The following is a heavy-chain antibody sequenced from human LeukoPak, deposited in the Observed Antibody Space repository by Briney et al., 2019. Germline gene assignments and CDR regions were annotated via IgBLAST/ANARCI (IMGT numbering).Heavy chain of an antibody. V-gene: IGHV3-33*06. CDR1: GFTFSHNG. J-gene: IGHJ4*02. Sequence: PGGSLRLSCGASGFTFSHNGMHWVRQAPGKGLEWVAVIWYDGSNKYYADSVKGRFTISRDNSKNTLYLQMNSLRAEDTAVYYCAKGPPDSSSWYKRTEGWGQGTLVTVSS. D-gene: IGHD6-13*01. CDR2: IWYDGSNK. CDR3: AKGPPDSSSWYKRTEG.